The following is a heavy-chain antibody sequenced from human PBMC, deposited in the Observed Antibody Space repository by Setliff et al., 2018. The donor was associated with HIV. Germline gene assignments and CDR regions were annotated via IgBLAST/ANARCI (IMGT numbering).Heavy chain of an antibody. CDR2: IYYSGST. CDR1: GGSISSGGYY. V-gene: IGHV4-31*03. Sequence: LSLTCTVSGGSISSGGYYWSWIRQHPGKGLEWIGYIYYSGSTYYNPSLKSRVTISVDTSKNQFSLKLSSVTAADTAVYYCARNKYNWNYYYYYGMDVWGQGTTVTVS. J-gene: IGHJ6*02. D-gene: IGHD1-7*01. CDR3: ARNKYNWNYYYYYGMDV.